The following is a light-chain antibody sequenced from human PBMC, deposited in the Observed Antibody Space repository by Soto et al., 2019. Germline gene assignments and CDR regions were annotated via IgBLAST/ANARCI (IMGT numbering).Light chain of an antibody. CDR1: SSDVGAYNY. Sequence: QSALTQPASVSGSPGQSITISCTGTSSDVGAYNYVSWYQQHPGKVPKLMIYDVSDRPSGVSNRFSGSKSGNTASLTISGLPAEDEADYYCSSFTSSNSYVFGTGTKLTVL. CDR3: SSFTSSNSYV. CDR2: DVS. V-gene: IGLV2-14*03. J-gene: IGLJ1*01.